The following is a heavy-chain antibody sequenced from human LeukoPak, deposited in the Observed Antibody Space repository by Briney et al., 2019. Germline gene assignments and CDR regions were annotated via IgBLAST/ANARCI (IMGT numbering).Heavy chain of an antibody. D-gene: IGHD2-15*01. Sequence: ASVKVSCKASGYTFTGCYIHWVRQAPGQGLEWMGWIDPSSGGANYAHKFQGRVTMTRVRSISTAYLELGSLRPDDTALYYCAREYCSGGNCYQGFDYWGQGTLVTVSS. CDR2: IDPSSGGA. CDR3: AREYCSGGNCYQGFDY. J-gene: IGHJ4*02. CDR1: GYTFTGCY. V-gene: IGHV1-2*02.